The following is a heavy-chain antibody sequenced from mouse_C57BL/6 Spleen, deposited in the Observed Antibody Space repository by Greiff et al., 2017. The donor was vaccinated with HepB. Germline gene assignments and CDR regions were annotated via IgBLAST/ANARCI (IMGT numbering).Heavy chain of an antibody. CDR1: GYTFTSYW. V-gene: IGHV1-55*01. CDR2: IYPGSGST. J-gene: IGHJ3*01. D-gene: IGHD1-1*01. CDR3: ARKDCGSSYGFAY. Sequence: VQLQQPGAELVKPGASVKMSCKASGYTFTSYWITWVKQRPGQGLEWIGDIYPGSGSTNYNEKFKSKATLTVDTSSSTAYMQLSSLTSEDSAVYYCARKDCGSSYGFAYWGQGTLVTVSA.